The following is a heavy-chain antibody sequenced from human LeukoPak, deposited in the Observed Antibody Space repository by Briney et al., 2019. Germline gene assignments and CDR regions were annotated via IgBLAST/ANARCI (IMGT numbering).Heavy chain of an antibody. J-gene: IGHJ4*02. D-gene: IGHD3-16*02. V-gene: IGHV1-2*02. CDR1: GYTFTGYY. CDR2: INPNSGVT. CDR3: ARLSTPNLYYFDY. Sequence: VASVKVSCKASGYTFTGYYMHWVRQAPGQGLEWMGWINPNSGVTYYAQKFQGRVSMTRDMSISTAYMEVSRLRSDDSALYYCARLSTPNLYYFDYWGQGTLVTVSS.